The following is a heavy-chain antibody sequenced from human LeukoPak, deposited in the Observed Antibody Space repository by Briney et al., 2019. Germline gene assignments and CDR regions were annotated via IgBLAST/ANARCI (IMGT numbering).Heavy chain of an antibody. J-gene: IGHJ4*02. Sequence: PSDTLSLICSLSGRSISSNYWTWLRQTPGRGLAWIGYVYNSGSTNYNHSLKSRVTVSLDTSKNQFSLKLESVTAADTAVYYCARDSSESVLTTYYRIFDFWGQGILVTVSS. CDR3: ARDSSESVLTTYYRIFDF. CDR1: GRSISSNY. CDR2: VYNSGST. D-gene: IGHD3-9*01. V-gene: IGHV4-59*01.